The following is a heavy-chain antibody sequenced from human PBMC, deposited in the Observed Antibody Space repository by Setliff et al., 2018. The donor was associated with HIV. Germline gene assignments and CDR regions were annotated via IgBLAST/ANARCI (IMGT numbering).Heavy chain of an antibody. CDR2: MNPNSGDT. CDR1: GHTFSNYD. CDR3: ASGKGVRGVIITGGLDV. J-gene: IGHJ6*04. Sequence: ASVKGSCKASGHTFSNYDVIWVRRATGQGLEWMGWMNPNSGDTGYAQKSQGRVIMTRDTSISTAYMELSSLTSADTAVYYCASGKGVRGVIITGGLDVWGKVTTVTVSS. D-gene: IGHD3-10*01. V-gene: IGHV1-8*01.